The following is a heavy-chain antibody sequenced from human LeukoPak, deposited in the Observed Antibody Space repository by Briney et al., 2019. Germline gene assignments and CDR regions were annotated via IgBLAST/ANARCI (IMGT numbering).Heavy chain of an antibody. V-gene: IGHV4-38-2*02. CDR3: ARLTELLGAFDI. D-gene: IGHD1-7*01. CDR1: GYSISSGYY. Sequence: SETLSLTCTVSGYSISSGYYWSWIRQPPGKGLEWIGSIYHSGSTYYNPSLKSRVTISVDRSKNQFSLKLSSVTAADTAVYYCARLTELLGAFDIWGQGTMVTVSS. CDR2: IYHSGST. J-gene: IGHJ3*02.